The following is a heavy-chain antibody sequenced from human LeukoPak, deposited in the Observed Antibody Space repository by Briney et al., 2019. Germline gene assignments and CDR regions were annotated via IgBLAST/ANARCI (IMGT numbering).Heavy chain of an antibody. D-gene: IGHD3-22*01. J-gene: IGHJ4*02. CDR1: GGTFSSYA. Sequence: ASVKVSCKASGGTFSSYAISWVRQAPGQGLEWMGRIIPILGIANYAQKFQGRVTITADKSTSTAYMELSSLRSEDTAVYYCASSSYYDSTLRDYWGQGTLVTVSS. CDR3: ASSSYYDSTLRDY. CDR2: IIPILGIA. V-gene: IGHV1-69*04.